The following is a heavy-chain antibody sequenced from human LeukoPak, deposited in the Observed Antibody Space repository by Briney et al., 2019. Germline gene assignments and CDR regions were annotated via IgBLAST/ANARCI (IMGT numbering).Heavy chain of an antibody. CDR1: GGSITSSGFY. CDR2: IYYGGSA. J-gene: IGHJ5*02. D-gene: IGHD3-9*01. Sequence: SETLSLTCTVSGGSITSSGFYWGWIRQPPGKGLEWIGNIYYGGSAYYNPSLKSRVTISVDTSKNQFSLKLSSVAAADTAVYYCARAYDILTNNWFDPWGQGTLVTVSS. CDR3: ARAYDILTNNWFDP. V-gene: IGHV4-39*07.